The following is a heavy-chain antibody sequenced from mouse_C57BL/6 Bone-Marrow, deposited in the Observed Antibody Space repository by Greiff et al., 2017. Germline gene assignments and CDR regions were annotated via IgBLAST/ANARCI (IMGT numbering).Heavy chain of an antibody. J-gene: IGHJ4*01. Sequence: QVQLKQSGPGILQPSQTLSLSCSFSGFSLSTFGMGVGWIRQPSGKGLVWLAHIWWVDDKYYNPVLKRWLTISKNTSKNQVFLKSAIVDTANTATYYCTRMRGLRLRMDYWGQGTSVTVSS. CDR1: GFSLSTFGMG. CDR2: IWWVDDK. D-gene: IGHD3-2*02. V-gene: IGHV8-8*01. CDR3: TRMRGLRLRMDY.